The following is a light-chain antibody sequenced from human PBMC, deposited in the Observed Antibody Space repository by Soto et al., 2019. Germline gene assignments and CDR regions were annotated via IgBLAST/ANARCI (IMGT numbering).Light chain of an antibody. CDR1: QSVLYTSNNKNY. CDR3: QQYYSSSIN. CDR2: WAS. V-gene: IGKV4-1*01. Sequence: IVMTQSPDSLAVSLGERATINCKSSQSVLYTSNNKNYLAWYQQKAGQPPKLLVYWASTRESGVPDRFSGSGSGTDFTLTISSLQAEDVAVYYCQQYYSSSINFGQGTRLEIK. J-gene: IGKJ5*01.